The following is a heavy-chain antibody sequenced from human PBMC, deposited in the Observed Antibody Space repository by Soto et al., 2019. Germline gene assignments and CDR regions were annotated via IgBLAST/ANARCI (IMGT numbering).Heavy chain of an antibody. V-gene: IGHV4-61*01. CDR1: GGSVSSGSYY. CDR2: IYYSGST. CDR3: ARAHSYGYLVYYGMDV. D-gene: IGHD5-18*01. J-gene: IGHJ6*02. Sequence: SETLSLTCTVSGGSVSSGSYYWRWIRQPPGKGLEWIGYIYYSGSTNYNPSLKSRVTISVDTSKNQFSLKLSSVTAADTAVYYCARAHSYGYLVYYGMDVWGQGTTVTVSS.